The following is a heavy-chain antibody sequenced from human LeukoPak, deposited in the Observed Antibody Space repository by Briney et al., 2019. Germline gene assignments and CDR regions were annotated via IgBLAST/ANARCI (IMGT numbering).Heavy chain of an antibody. CDR1: GFNYSSYT. J-gene: IGHJ4*02. CDR3: ARGGGDYGDYFDY. D-gene: IGHD4-17*01. Sequence: GSLRLSCAASGFNYSSYTMNWVRQAPGMGLEWLSYISASRDITYYADSVKGRFTISRDNAKNSLYLQMNSLRAEDTAVYYCARGGGDYGDYFDYWGQGTLVTVSS. V-gene: IGHV3-48*01. CDR2: ISASRDIT.